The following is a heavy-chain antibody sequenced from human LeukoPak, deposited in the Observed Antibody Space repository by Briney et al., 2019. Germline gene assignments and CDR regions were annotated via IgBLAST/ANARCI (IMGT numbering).Heavy chain of an antibody. D-gene: IGHD3-10*01. CDR2: IYYSGST. J-gene: IGHJ5*02. CDR1: GGSISSGGFY. CDR3: ARLFGPNWFDP. Sequence: PSETLSLTCTVSGGSISSGGFYWSWIRQHPGKGLEWIGYIYYSGSTYYNPSLKSRVTISVDTSKNQFSLKLSSVTAADTAVYYCARLFGPNWFDPWGQGTLVTVSS. V-gene: IGHV4-31*03.